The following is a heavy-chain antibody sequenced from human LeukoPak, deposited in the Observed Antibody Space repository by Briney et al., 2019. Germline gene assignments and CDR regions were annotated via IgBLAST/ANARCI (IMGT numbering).Heavy chain of an antibody. D-gene: IGHD2-15*01. V-gene: IGHV1-2*02. CDR1: GFTFTAFY. J-gene: IGHJ3*02. CDR3: VTSTGYFSTWGAFDI. Sequence: ASVKVSCKASGFTFTAFYMHWVRQAPGQGLEWMAWINLRSGGTNYAQRFQGRVTMTRDTSTSTAYMELSSLRSDDTAIYYCVTSTGYFSTWGAFDIWGQGTMVTVSS. CDR2: INLRSGGT.